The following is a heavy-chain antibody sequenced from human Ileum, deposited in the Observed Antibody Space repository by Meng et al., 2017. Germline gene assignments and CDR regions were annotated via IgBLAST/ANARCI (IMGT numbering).Heavy chain of an antibody. D-gene: IGHD7-27*01. CDR1: GYSVISCSYY. V-gene: IGHV4-61*10. CDR3: TRDQTSNGWGSFDS. Sequence: VQLQEAGPGLVRPAETLSLSCSVSGYSVISCSYYWNWIRQSDAKGLEWIGYINYSGTAYYNASLGSRVSMSIDTSKNQFSLKLTSVTAADTAVYYCTRDQTSNGWGSFDSWGQGTLVTVSS. CDR2: INYSGTA. J-gene: IGHJ4*02.